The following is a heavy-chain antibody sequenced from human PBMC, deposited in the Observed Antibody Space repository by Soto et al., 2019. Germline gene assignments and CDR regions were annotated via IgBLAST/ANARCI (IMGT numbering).Heavy chain of an antibody. D-gene: IGHD3-10*01. CDR1: GGSIINSDDF. Sequence: QVPLQESGPGLVKPLQTLSLTCTVSGGSIINSDDFWSWMRQSPGKGLVCIVYSSSSGDTYYNPSLKSRATLSVCTSNNQFTLRLTSVTVEDTAVYYCARGSNVLARGATIFDSWGQGTPVTVSS. CDR2: SSSSGDT. V-gene: IGHV4-30-4*01. CDR3: ARGSNVLARGATIFDS. J-gene: IGHJ4*02.